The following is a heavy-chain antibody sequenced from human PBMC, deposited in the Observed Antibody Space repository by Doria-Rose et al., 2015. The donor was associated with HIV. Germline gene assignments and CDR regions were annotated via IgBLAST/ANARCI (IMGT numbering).Heavy chain of an antibody. D-gene: IGHD3-10*01. CDR2: IHHSGST. Sequence: VQLQESGPGLVKPSETLSLTCSVSGYSINSGHYWGWIRQTAGKGLEWIGSIHHSGSTSYNPSLKSRVTISLDTSKNQISLNLGSVTAADTAVYYCVRDAPRGVTEYEYWGQGTLVSVSS. J-gene: IGHJ4*02. CDR1: GYSINSGHY. CDR3: VRDAPRGVTEYEY. V-gene: IGHV4-38-2*02.